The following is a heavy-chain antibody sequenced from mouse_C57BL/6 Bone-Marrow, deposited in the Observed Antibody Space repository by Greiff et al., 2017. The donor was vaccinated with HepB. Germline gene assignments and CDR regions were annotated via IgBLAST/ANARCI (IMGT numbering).Heavy chain of an antibody. CDR3: TRPLTLREYFDY. J-gene: IGHJ2*01. Sequence: QVQLQQSGAELVRPGASVTLSCKASGYTFTDYEMHWVKQTPVHGLEWIGAIDPETGGTAYNQKFKGKAILTADKSSSTAYMELRSLTSEDSAVYYCTRPLTLREYFDYWGQGTTLTVSS. V-gene: IGHV1-15*01. D-gene: IGHD1-1*01. CDR2: IDPETGGT. CDR1: GYTFTDYE.